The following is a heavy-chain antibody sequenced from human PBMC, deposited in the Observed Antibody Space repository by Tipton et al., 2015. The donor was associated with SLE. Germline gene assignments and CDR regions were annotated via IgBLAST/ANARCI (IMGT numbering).Heavy chain of an antibody. J-gene: IGHJ4*02. CDR3: ARFPYRWGFLDRGYFDY. D-gene: IGHD3/OR15-3a*01. V-gene: IGHV4-61*02. CDR2: VRASVRTRGNT. Sequence: GLVKPSETPSLDCIVSGASISSNSYSWGWIRQPAGKGLEWIGRVRASVRTRGNTDFSPSLKSRVTMSIDTSKNQFSLKLSSVTAADTAVYYCARFPYRWGFLDRGYFDYWGQGTLVTVSS. CDR1: GASISSNSYS.